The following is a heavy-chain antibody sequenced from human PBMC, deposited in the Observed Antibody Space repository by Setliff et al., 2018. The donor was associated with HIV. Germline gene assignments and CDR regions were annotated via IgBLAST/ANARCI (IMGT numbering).Heavy chain of an antibody. Sequence: SETLSLTCTVSGGSFSSSTYSWGWIRQPPGMGLEWIGSIHSSGTTDYNPSLKSRVAMSVDTSRSQFSLKLRSVTAADTAVYYCARSSAERSAVRGLAIAFDIWGPGTKVTVSS. J-gene: IGHJ3*02. D-gene: IGHD3-10*01. CDR1: GGSFSSSTYS. V-gene: IGHV4-39*01. CDR2: IHSSGTT. CDR3: ARSSAERSAVRGLAIAFDI.